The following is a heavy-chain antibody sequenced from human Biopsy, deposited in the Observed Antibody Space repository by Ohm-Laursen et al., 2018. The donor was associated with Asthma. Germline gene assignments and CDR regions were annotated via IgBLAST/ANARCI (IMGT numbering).Heavy chain of an antibody. CDR3: ARVVSYGDIYFGIDV. D-gene: IGHD4-17*01. Sequence: SQTLSLTYRVSGGYTGSSDHHWAWIRQAPGKGLEWIGFVFWSGSTHYSRSLERRVSISIDTATNEFSMKLWSVTPADTAVYFCARVVSYGDIYFGIDVWGPGNTV. CDR1: GGYTGSSDHH. V-gene: IGHV4-30-4*01. J-gene: IGHJ6*02. CDR2: VFWSGST.